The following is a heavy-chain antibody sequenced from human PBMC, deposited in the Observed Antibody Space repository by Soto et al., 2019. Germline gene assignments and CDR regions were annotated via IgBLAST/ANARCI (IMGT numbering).Heavy chain of an antibody. V-gene: IGHV1-69*01. CDR1: GGTFRTYA. J-gene: IGHJ4*02. D-gene: IGHD6-19*01. Sequence: QVQLEQSGDEVQQPGSSVRASCKTSGGTFRTYAINWVRQAPGQGLEWMGAIIPLFGTADYSQKFQGRVTSTADESTSPAYMELSSLRSDDTAVYFCARPKGTYSSGYYYFDFWGQGTLVTVSS. CDR2: IIPLFGTA. CDR3: ARPKGTYSSGYYYFDF.